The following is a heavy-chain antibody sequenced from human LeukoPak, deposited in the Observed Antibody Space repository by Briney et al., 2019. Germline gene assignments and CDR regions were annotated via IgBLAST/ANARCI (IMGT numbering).Heavy chain of an antibody. CDR2: KYYSGSA. CDR3: ATPYCSGISCLDVFNM. J-gene: IGHJ3*02. Sequence: SETLSLTCNVSGVSVSDGRYYWTWIRQHPGKGLEWIGYKYYSGSAKSNPSLKSRLTISIDTSKNQFSLQLSSVTAADTATYYCATPYCSGISCLDVFNMWGQGTRVTVSS. CDR1: GVSVSDGRYY. D-gene: IGHD2-2*01. V-gene: IGHV4-31*03.